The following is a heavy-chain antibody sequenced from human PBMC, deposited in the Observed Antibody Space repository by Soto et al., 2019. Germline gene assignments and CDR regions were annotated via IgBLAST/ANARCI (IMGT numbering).Heavy chain of an antibody. CDR3: ARDFQPSSCSSTSCYSYYYYGMDV. CDR1: GFTFSSYG. CDR2: IWYDGSNK. J-gene: IGHJ6*02. Sequence: GSLRLSCAASGFTFSSYGMHWVRQAPGKGLEWVAVIWYDGSNKYYADSVKGRFTISRDNSKNTLYLQMNSLRAEDTAVYYCARDFQPSSCSSTSCYSYYYYGMDVWGQGTTVTVSS. D-gene: IGHD2-2*02. V-gene: IGHV3-33*01.